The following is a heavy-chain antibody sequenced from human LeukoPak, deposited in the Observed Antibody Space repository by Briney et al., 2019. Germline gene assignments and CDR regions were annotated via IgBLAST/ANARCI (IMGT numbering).Heavy chain of an antibody. CDR3: ARDLIGTMVRGVINPYYMDV. Sequence: ASVKVSCKASGYTFTDYYIHWVRQAPGQGLEWMGWINPNSGGTNYAQKFQGRVTMTRDTSISTAYMELSRLRSDDTAVYYCARDLIGTMVRGVINPYYMDVWGKGTTVTISS. CDR1: GYTFTDYY. CDR2: INPNSGGT. D-gene: IGHD3-10*01. J-gene: IGHJ6*03. V-gene: IGHV1-2*02.